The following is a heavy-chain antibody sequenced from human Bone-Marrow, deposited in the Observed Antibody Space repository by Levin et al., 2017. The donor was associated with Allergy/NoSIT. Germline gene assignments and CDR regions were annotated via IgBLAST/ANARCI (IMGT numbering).Heavy chain of an antibody. CDR2: IYHSGST. V-gene: IGHV4-30-2*01. CDR1: GGSISSGGYS. Sequence: QSQTLSLTCAVSGGSISSGGYSWSWIRQPPGKGLEWIGYIYHSGSTYYNPSLKSRVTISVDRSKNQFSLKLSSVTAADTAVYYCARERVLVPAAMWGDNWFDPWGQGTLVTVSS. CDR3: ARERVLVPAAMWGDNWFDP. J-gene: IGHJ5*02. D-gene: IGHD2-2*01.